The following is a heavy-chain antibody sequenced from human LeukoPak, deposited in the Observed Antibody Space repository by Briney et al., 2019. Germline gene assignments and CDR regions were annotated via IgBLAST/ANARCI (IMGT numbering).Heavy chain of an antibody. CDR2: MKPNSGNT. J-gene: IGHJ6*02. Sequence: ASVKVSYKASGYTFTSYDINWVRQATGQGLEWMGWMKPNSGNTGYAQKFQGRVTMTRNTSISTAYMELSSLRSEDTAVYYCARLEDMVAATASYYYGMDVWGQGTTVTVSS. V-gene: IGHV1-8*01. CDR1: GYTFTSYD. D-gene: IGHD2-15*01. CDR3: ARLEDMVAATASYYYGMDV.